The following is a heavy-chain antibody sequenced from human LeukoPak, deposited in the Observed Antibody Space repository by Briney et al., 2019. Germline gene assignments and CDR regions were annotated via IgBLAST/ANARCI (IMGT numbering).Heavy chain of an antibody. CDR1: GFTFDDYA. CDR2: ISGDGGST. Sequence: GGSLRLSCAASGFTFDDYAMHWVRQAPGKGLEWVSLISGDGGSTYYADSVKGRFPISRDNSKNSLYLQMNSLRTEDTALYYCATNPAAAAQSYYYYYYMDVWGKGTTVTVSS. CDR3: ATNPAAAAQSYYYYYYMDV. D-gene: IGHD6-13*01. V-gene: IGHV3-43*02. J-gene: IGHJ6*03.